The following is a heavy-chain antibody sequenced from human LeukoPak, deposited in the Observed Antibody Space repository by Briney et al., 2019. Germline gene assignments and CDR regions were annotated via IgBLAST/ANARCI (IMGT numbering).Heavy chain of an antibody. D-gene: IGHD5-18*01. CDR1: GFTFSSYA. Sequence: GGSLRLSCAASGFTFSSYAMHWVRQAPGKGLEWVAVISYDGSNKYYADSVKGRFTISRDNSKNTLYLQMNSLRAEDTAVYYCARAGYSYGYYFDYWGQGTLVTVSS. V-gene: IGHV3-30*04. J-gene: IGHJ4*02. CDR2: ISYDGSNK. CDR3: ARAGYSYGYYFDY.